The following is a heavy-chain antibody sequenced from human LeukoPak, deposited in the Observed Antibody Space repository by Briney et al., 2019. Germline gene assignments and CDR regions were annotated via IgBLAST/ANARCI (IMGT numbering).Heavy chain of an antibody. CDR3: ARESGLLGDY. Sequence: GGSLRLSCAASGFTVSSNYMSWVRQAPGKGLEWASVIYRGGSTYYADSVKGRFTISRHNSKNTLYLQMNSLRAEDTAMYYCARESGLLGDYWGQGTLVTVSS. V-gene: IGHV3-53*04. J-gene: IGHJ4*02. D-gene: IGHD3-22*01. CDR2: IYRGGST. CDR1: GFTVSSNY.